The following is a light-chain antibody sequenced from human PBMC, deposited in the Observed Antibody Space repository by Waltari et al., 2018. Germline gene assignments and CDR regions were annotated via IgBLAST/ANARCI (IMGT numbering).Light chain of an antibody. CDR2: DVS. CDR1: SSDVGGYNF. Sequence: QSALTQPASVSGSPGQSITISCTGTSSDVGGYNFVSWYQQHPGKAPELMIYDVSNRPSGVSNRFSGSKSGNTASLTISGLQAEDEADYYCSSYTSSDTPVFGTGTKVTVV. J-gene: IGLJ1*01. V-gene: IGLV2-14*01. CDR3: SSYTSSDTPV.